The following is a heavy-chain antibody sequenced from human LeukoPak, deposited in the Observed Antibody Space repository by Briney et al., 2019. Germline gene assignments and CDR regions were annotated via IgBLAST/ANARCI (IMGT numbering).Heavy chain of an antibody. V-gene: IGHV1-2*06. J-gene: IGHJ4*02. CDR2: INPNSGGT. Sequence: ASVKVSCKASGYTFTGYYMHWVRQAPGQGLEWMGRINPNSGGTNYAQKFQGRVTMTRDTSISTAYMELSRLRSDDTAAYYCARDSFQLRYSGYDFVDYWGQGTLVTVSS. CDR1: GYTFTGYY. CDR3: ARDSFQLRYSGYDFVDY. D-gene: IGHD5-12*01.